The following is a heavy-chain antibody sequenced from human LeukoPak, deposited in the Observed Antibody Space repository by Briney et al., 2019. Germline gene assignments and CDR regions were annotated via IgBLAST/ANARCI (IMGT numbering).Heavy chain of an antibody. V-gene: IGHV1-69*05. Sequence: SVKVSCKASGGTFSSYAISWVRQAPGQGLEWMGGIIPIFGTANYAQKFQGRVTITTDESTSTAYMELSSLRSEDTAVYYCARARFSEWLPQYYFDYWGQGTLVTVSS. CDR1: GGTFSSYA. J-gene: IGHJ4*02. D-gene: IGHD3-3*01. CDR2: IIPIFGTA. CDR3: ARARFSEWLPQYYFDY.